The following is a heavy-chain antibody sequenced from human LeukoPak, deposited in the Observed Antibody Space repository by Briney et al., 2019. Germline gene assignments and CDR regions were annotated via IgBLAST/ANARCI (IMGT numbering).Heavy chain of an antibody. Sequence: PSETLSLTCTVSGGSIISSNWWSWVRQSPGKGLEWIGEIYHSGSTNYNPSFKSRVTMSVDKSKNQLSLKLTSVTAADTAAYYCARNLNAYGGGDGDYWGQGTLVTVSS. CDR1: GGSIISSNW. CDR3: ARNLNAYGGGDGDY. V-gene: IGHV4-4*02. D-gene: IGHD4-23*01. J-gene: IGHJ4*02. CDR2: IYHSGST.